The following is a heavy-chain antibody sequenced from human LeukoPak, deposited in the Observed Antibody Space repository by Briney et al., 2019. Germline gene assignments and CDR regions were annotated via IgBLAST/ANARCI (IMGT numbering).Heavy chain of an antibody. V-gene: IGHV3-53*01. CDR3: ARDSSSWYGGYYYYYMDV. Sequence: GGSLRLSCAASGFTVSSNYMSWVRQAPGKGLEWVSVINSGGSTYYADSVKGRFTISRDNSKNTLYLQMNSLRAEDTAVYYCARDSSSWYGGYYYYYMDVWSKGTTVTVSS. J-gene: IGHJ6*03. CDR1: GFTVSSNY. D-gene: IGHD6-13*01. CDR2: INSGGST.